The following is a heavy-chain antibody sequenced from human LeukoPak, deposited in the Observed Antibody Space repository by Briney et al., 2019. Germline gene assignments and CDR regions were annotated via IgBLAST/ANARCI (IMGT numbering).Heavy chain of an antibody. CDR2: ISYDGSNK. Sequence: GGSLRLSCAASGFTFSSYGMHWVRQAPGKGLEWVAVISYDGSNKYYADSVKGRFTISRDNSKNTLYLQMNSLRAEDTAVYYCAKDVDPFGSGSYVEGFDYWGQGTLVSVSS. V-gene: IGHV3-30*18. J-gene: IGHJ4*02. D-gene: IGHD3-10*01. CDR3: AKDVDPFGSGSYVEGFDY. CDR1: GFTFSSYG.